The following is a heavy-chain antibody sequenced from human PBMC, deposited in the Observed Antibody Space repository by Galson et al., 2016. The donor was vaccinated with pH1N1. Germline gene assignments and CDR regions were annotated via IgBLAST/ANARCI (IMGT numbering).Heavy chain of an antibody. CDR1: GGSFSDSS. Sequence: ETLSLPCVVYGGSFSDSSWGWIRQPPGKGLEWIGEINHSGSTYYNPSLKSRVTISVETSKNQFSLKLTSVTAADTAIYYCARSYSAPSVGSRTFDVWGQGTMVTVSS. CDR3: ARSYSAPSVGSRTFDV. V-gene: IGHV4-34*01. J-gene: IGHJ3*01. D-gene: IGHD6-13*01. CDR2: INHSGST.